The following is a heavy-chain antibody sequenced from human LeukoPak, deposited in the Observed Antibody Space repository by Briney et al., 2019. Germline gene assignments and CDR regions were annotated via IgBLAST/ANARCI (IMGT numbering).Heavy chain of an antibody. Sequence: GGSLRLSCAASGFTFSRYWMHWVRQAPGKGLVWVAHINSDGSTTSYADSVKGRFTISRDNAKNTLYLQMNSLRAEDTAVYYCARNDGSLWFGEFYAFDIWGQGTMVTVSS. CDR1: GFTFSRYW. V-gene: IGHV3-74*01. J-gene: IGHJ3*02. CDR3: ARNDGSLWFGEFYAFDI. D-gene: IGHD3-10*01. CDR2: INSDGSTT.